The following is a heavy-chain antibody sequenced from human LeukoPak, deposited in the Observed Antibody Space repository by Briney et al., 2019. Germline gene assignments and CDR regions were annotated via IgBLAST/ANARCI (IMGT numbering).Heavy chain of an antibody. J-gene: IGHJ4*02. CDR3: ARGGDYFASGSYYTPSH. CDR1: GFTFSTYW. V-gene: IGHV3-7*01. D-gene: IGHD3-10*01. Sequence: GGSLRLSCAASGFTFSTYWMSWVRQAPGKGLEWVANIKQDESAKNYVDSVKGRFSISRDNAKNSVFLQMNGLRAEDTAVYYCARGGDYFASGSYYTPSHWGQGTLVTVSS. CDR2: IKQDESAK.